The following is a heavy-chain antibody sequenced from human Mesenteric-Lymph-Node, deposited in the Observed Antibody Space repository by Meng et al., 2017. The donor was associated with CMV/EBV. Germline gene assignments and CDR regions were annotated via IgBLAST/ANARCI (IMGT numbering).Heavy chain of an antibody. CDR2: INHSGST. D-gene: IGHD4-23*01. J-gene: IGHJ4*02. V-gene: IGHV4-34*01. Sequence: LQSRGAGVLHASRPLPPTCAVYGGSFSGYYWSWIRQPPGKGLEWIGEINHSGSTNYNPSLESRVTISVDTSKNQFSLKLSSVTAADTAVYYCARHQRWLKSEGGFNYWGQGTLVTVSS. CDR1: GGSFSGYY. CDR3: ARHQRWLKSEGGFNY.